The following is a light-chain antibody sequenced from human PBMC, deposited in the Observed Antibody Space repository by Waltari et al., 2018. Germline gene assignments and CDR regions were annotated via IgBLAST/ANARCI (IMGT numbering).Light chain of an antibody. J-gene: IGKJ3*01. V-gene: IGKV3-15*01. CDR3: QQYNNWPPG. CDR1: QSVSSN. Sequence: EIVMTQSPATLSVSPGERATLSCRASQSVSSNLAWYQQKPGQAPRLLIYGASTRATGIPASFSGSGSGTEFTLTISSLQSEDFAVYYCQQYNNWPPGFGPGTKVDIK. CDR2: GAS.